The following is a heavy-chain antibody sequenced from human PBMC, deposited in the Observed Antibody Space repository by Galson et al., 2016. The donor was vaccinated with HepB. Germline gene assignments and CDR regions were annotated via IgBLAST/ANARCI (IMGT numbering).Heavy chain of an antibody. CDR3: ARAGYSYGVNWFDP. CDR1: GGSISSYY. D-gene: IGHD5-18*01. V-gene: IGHV4-59*01. Sequence: LSLTCTVSGGSISSYYWSWIRQPPGKGLEWIGYVFHNGSTNYNPSLKSRVTISVDTSKNQFSLKLNSVSAADTAVYYCARAGYSYGVNWFDPWGQGALVTVSS. J-gene: IGHJ5*02. CDR2: VFHNGST.